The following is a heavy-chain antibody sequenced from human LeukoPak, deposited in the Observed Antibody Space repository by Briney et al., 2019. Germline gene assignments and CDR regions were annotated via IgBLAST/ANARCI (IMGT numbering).Heavy chain of an antibody. J-gene: IGHJ4*02. D-gene: IGHD3-22*01. CDR1: GGSISSSRYY. V-gene: IGHV4-39*07. Sequence: SETLSLTCTVSGGSISSSRYYWGWIRQPPGKGLAWIGSIYYSGSTYYNPSLKSRVTISVDTSKNQFSLKLSSVTAADTAVYYCARDYYDGPGFDYWGQGTLVTVSS. CDR2: IYYSGST. CDR3: ARDYYDGPGFDY.